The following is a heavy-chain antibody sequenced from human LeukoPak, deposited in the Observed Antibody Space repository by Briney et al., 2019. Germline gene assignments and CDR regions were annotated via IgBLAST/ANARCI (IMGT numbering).Heavy chain of an antibody. D-gene: IGHD6-13*01. Sequence: GGSLRLSCAASGFTFDDYGMSWVRQAPGKGLEWVSGINWNGGSTGYADSVRGRFTISRDNAKNSLYLQMNSLRAEDTALYHCARVGGAAGYYYYCIDVWGKGTTVTISS. CDR2: INWNGGST. CDR1: GFTFDDYG. J-gene: IGHJ6*03. CDR3: ARVGGAAGYYYYCIDV. V-gene: IGHV3-20*01.